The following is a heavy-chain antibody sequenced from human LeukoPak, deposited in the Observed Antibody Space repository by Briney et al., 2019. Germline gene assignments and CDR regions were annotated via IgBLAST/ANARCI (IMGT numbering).Heavy chain of an antibody. Sequence: SETLSLTCTVSGYSISTGYYWDWIRQPPGKGLEWIGTFYHGGSTYYNPSLKSRVTISVDTSKNQFSLNLTSVTAADTAVYYCAKVELLLEINVGVSHLDSWGQGTQVTVSS. CDR1: GYSISTGYY. D-gene: IGHD2-15*01. CDR2: FYHGGST. CDR3: AKVELLLEINVGVSHLDS. J-gene: IGHJ4*02. V-gene: IGHV4-38-2*02.